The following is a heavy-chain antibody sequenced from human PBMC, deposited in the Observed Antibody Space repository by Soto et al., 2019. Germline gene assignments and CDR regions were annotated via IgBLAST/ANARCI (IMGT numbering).Heavy chain of an antibody. D-gene: IGHD2-15*01. CDR1: GFTFSTYS. J-gene: IGHJ4*02. CDR2: ISGSSSPT. V-gene: IGHV3-48*01. Sequence: GGSLRLSCAASGFTFSTYSMNWVRQAPGKGLEWVSYISGSSSPTDYADSVKGRFTISRDNAKNSLYLQMNSLRVEDTAVYYCARDRGPTNLRARLRYCSGGRCPFGSDSWGQGTLVTVSS. CDR3: ARDRGPTNLRARLRYCSGGRCPFGSDS.